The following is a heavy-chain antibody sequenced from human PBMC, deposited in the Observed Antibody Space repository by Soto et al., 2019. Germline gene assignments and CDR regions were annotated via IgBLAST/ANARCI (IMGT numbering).Heavy chain of an antibody. V-gene: IGHV4-59*08. CDR3: ARFNWYFDL. Sequence: QVQLQESGPGLVKPSETLSLTCTVSGGSISSYYWSWIRQPPGKGLEWIGYIYYSGSTNYNPSLKRRVTISVATSKNQFSLKRSSVTAADTAGYSCARFNWYFDLWGRGTLVTVSS. CDR1: GGSISSYY. CDR2: IYYSGST. J-gene: IGHJ2*01.